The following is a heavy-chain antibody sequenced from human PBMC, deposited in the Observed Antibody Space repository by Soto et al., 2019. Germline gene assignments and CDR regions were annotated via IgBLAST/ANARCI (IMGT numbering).Heavy chain of an antibody. V-gene: IGHV1-18*01. Sequence: ASVKVSCKASGYTFTSYGISWVRQAPGQGLEWMGWISAYNGNTNYAQKLQGRVTMTTDTSTSTAYMELRSLRSDDTAVYYCAREGYDILTGYFQGCSFFDYWGQGTLVTVS. J-gene: IGHJ4*02. D-gene: IGHD3-9*01. CDR3: AREGYDILTGYFQGCSFFDY. CDR2: ISAYNGNT. CDR1: GYTFTSYG.